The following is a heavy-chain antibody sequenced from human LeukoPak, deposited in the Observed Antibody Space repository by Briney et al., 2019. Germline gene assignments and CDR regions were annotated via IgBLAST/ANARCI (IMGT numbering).Heavy chain of an antibody. V-gene: IGHV4-34*01. D-gene: IGHD3-16*01. CDR3: ARGKRGRNGGYYYYYGMDV. Sequence: SETLSLTCAVYGGSFSGYYWSWIRQPPGKGLEWIGEINHSGSTNYNPSLKSRVTISADTSKNQFSLKLSSVTAADTAVYYCARGKRGRNGGYYYYYGMDVWGKGTTVTVSS. CDR1: GGSFSGYY. J-gene: IGHJ6*04. CDR2: INHSGST.